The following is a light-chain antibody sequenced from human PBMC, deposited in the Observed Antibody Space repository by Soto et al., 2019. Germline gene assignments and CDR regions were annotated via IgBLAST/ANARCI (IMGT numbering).Light chain of an antibody. CDR3: QQYSALPMT. Sequence: DIQMTQYPYTLYASVGDRVTITCRASQSISSWLAWYQQKPGKAPKLLIYDASSLESGVPSRFSGSGSGTDFTLTLSRLEPDDFGVYFCQQYSALPMTFGQGTRLEI. CDR2: DAS. CDR1: QSISSW. V-gene: IGKV1-5*01. J-gene: IGKJ5*01.